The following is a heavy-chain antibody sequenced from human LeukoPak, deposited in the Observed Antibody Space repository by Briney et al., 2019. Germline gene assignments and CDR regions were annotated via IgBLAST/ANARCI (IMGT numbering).Heavy chain of an antibody. CDR3: ARDFSDYGFDY. V-gene: IGHV4-59*01. CDR1: GGSISNYY. D-gene: IGHD4-17*01. CDR2: IYYRGRT. Sequence: SETLSLTCNVSGGSISNYYWSWIRQPPGKEPEWIGYIYYRGRTNYNTSLKSRVTISVDTSKNQFSLKLSSVTAADSAVYYCARDFSDYGFDYWGQGTLVTVSS. J-gene: IGHJ4*02.